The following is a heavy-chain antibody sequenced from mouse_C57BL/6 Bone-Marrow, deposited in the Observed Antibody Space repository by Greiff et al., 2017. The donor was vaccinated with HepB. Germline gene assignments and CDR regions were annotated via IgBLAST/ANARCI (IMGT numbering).Heavy chain of an antibody. CDR2: IDPSDSET. Sequence: VQLQQPGAELVRPGSSVKLSCKASGYTFTSYWMHWVKQRPIQGLEWIGNIDPSDSETHYNQKFKDKATLTVDKSSSTAYMQLSSLTSEDSAVYYCARRTGRGYWYFDVCGTGTTVTVSS. CDR3: ARRTGRGYWYFDV. CDR1: GYTFTSYW. V-gene: IGHV1-52*01. D-gene: IGHD3-1*01. J-gene: IGHJ1*03.